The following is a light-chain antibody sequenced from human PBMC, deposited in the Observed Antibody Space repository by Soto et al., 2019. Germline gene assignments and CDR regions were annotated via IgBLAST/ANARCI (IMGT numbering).Light chain of an antibody. V-gene: IGKV3-20*01. CDR1: QSVSSSY. CDR2: GAS. Sequence: EIVLTQSPGTLSLSPGERATLSCRASQSVSSSYLARYQQKPGQEPRLIMYGASSRATGIPDMLSGSGSGTDFTLTISRLEPEDFAVYYCQQYNSPPYTFGQGTRLEIK. J-gene: IGKJ2*01. CDR3: QQYNSPPYT.